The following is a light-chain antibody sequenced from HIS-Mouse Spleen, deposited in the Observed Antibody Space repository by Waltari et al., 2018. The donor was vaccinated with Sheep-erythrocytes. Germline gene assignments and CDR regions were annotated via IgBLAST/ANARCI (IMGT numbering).Light chain of an antibody. CDR1: SPNIGAGQD. J-gene: IGLJ3*02. V-gene: IGLV1-40*01. CDR3: QSYDSSLSGSV. Sequence: QSVLTQPPSVSGAPGPRVTISCPGSSPNIGAGQDVHWYQQLPGTAPKLLIYGTSNRPSGVPDRFSGSKSGTSASLAITGLQAEDEADYYCQSYDSSLSGSVFGGGTKLTVL. CDR2: GTS.